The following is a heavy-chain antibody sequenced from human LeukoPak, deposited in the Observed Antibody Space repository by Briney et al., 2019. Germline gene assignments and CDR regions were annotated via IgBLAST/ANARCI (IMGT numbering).Heavy chain of an antibody. CDR2: ISSSGSTI. J-gene: IGHJ4*02. CDR3: ARASWIQLWFAWDY. Sequence: GGSLRLSCAASGLTFSSYEMNWVRQAPGKGLEWVSYISSSGSTIYYADSVRGRFTISRDNAKNSLYLQMNSLRAEDTAVYYCARASWIQLWFAWDYWGQGTLVTVSS. D-gene: IGHD5-18*01. CDR1: GLTFSSYE. V-gene: IGHV3-48*03.